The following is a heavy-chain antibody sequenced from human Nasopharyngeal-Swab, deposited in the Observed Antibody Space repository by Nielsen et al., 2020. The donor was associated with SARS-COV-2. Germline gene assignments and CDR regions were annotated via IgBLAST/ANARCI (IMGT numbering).Heavy chain of an antibody. V-gene: IGHV3-30*18. D-gene: IGHD3-3*01. CDR2: ISYDGSNK. Sequence: LTCAASGFTFSSYGMHWVRQAPGKGLEWVAVISYDGSNKYYADSVKGRFTISRDNSKNTLYLQMNSLRAEDTAVYYCAKDGYYDFWSGYQKPKGGYMDVWGKGTTVTVSS. CDR1: GFTFSSYG. CDR3: AKDGYYDFWSGYQKPKGGYMDV. J-gene: IGHJ6*03.